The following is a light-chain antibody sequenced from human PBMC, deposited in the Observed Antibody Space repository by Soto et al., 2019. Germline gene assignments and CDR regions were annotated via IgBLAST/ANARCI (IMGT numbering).Light chain of an antibody. J-gene: IGKJ3*01. Sequence: DNQMTQSPSTLSASVGDRVTINCRATHSISTWLAWYQQKPGNAPKLLISKASGLESGVPSRFSASGSGTDFTLTINSLQPDDFAAYYFQQYNSYLFSFGPGTTLYI. CDR2: KAS. CDR1: HSISTW. V-gene: IGKV1-5*03. CDR3: QQYNSYLFS.